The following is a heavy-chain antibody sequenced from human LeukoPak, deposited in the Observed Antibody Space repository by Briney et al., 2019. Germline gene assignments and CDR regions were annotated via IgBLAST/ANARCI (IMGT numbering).Heavy chain of an antibody. CDR3: AKALYDILTGSDY. D-gene: IGHD3-9*01. V-gene: IGHV3-23*01. Sequence: TGASLRLSCAASGFTFSSYAMSWVRQAPGKGLEWVSAISGSGGSTYYADSVKGRFTISRDNSKNTLYLQKNSLRAEDTAVYYCAKALYDILTGSDYWGQGTLVTVSS. CDR2: ISGSGGST. J-gene: IGHJ4*02. CDR1: GFTFSSYA.